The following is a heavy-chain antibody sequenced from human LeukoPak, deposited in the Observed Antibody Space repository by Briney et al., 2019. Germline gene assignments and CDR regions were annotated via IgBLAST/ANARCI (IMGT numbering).Heavy chain of an antibody. D-gene: IGHD4-17*01. CDR1: EFTFSSYA. V-gene: IGHV3-23*01. Sequence: GGSLRLSCAASEFTFSSYAMSWVRQAPGKGLEWVSAISGSGGSTYYADSVKGRFTISRDNSKNTLYLQMNSLRAEDTAVYYCAKSPTHPRTFDYWGQGTLVTVSS. J-gene: IGHJ4*02. CDR2: ISGSGGST. CDR3: AKSPTHPRTFDY.